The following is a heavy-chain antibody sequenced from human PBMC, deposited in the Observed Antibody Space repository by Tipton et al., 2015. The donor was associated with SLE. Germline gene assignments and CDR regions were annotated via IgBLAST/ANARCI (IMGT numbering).Heavy chain of an antibody. CDR1: GGSISSYY. J-gene: IGHJ4*02. D-gene: IGHD6-19*01. V-gene: IGHV4-59*01. CDR3: ARGMAAVAGPDS. Sequence: TLSLTCTVSGGSISSYYWSWIRQPPGKGLEWIGYIYYSGITNYNPSLKSRVTISVDTSKNQFSLKLSSVTAADTAVYYCARGMAAVAGPDSWGQGTLVTVAA. CDR2: IYYSGIT.